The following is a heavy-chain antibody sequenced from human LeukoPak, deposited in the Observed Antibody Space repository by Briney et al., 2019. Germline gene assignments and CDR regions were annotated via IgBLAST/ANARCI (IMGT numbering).Heavy chain of an antibody. Sequence: PGGSLRLSCAASGFTLSSYSMNWVRQAPGKGLEWVSSISSSSSYIYYADSVKGRFTISRDNAKNSLYLQMNSLRAEDTAVYYCARASVPYYYDSSGYYFYYWGQGTLVTVSS. CDR2: ISSSSSYI. CDR1: GFTLSSYS. D-gene: IGHD3-22*01. V-gene: IGHV3-21*01. CDR3: ARASVPYYYDSSGYYFYY. J-gene: IGHJ4*02.